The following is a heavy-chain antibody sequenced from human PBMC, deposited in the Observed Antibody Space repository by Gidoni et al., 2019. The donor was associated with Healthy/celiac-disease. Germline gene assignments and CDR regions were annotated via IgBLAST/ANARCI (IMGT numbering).Heavy chain of an antibody. CDR3: ARDSLAYYYDSSGYYSPYYFDY. V-gene: IGHV1-2*02. CDR1: GYTFTGYY. D-gene: IGHD3-22*01. Sequence: QVQLVQSGAEVKKPGASVKVSCKASGYTFTGYYMHWVRQAPGQGLEWMGWINPNSGGTNYAQKFQGRVTMTRDTSISTAYMELSRLRSDDTAVYYCARDSLAYYYDSSGYYSPYYFDYWGQGTLVTVSS. J-gene: IGHJ4*02. CDR2: INPNSGGT.